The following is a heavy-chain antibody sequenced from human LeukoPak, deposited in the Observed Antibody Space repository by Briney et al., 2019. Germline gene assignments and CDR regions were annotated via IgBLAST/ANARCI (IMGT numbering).Heavy chain of an antibody. CDR2: INSDGSST. CDR1: GFTFSSYW. D-gene: IGHD2-15*01. J-gene: IGHJ6*04. Sequence: SGGSLRLSCAASGFTFSSYWMHWVRQAPGKGLVWVSRINSDGSSTSYADSVKGRFTISRDNAKNTLYLQMNSLRAEDTAVYYCARDGGYCSGGICYPGESYYYYHMDVWGKGTTVTVSS. CDR3: ARDGGYCSGGICYPGESYYYYHMDV. V-gene: IGHV3-74*01.